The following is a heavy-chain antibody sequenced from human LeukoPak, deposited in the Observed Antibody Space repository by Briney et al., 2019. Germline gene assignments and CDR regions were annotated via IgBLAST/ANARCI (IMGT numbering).Heavy chain of an antibody. CDR3: ARDAYDMLTGTHAFDI. J-gene: IGHJ3*02. CDR1: GYTFTSYG. D-gene: IGHD3-9*01. V-gene: IGHV1-18*01. CDR2: ISAYNGNT. Sequence: ASVKVSRKASGYTFTSYGISWVRPAPGQGLEWMGWISAYNGNTNYAQKLQGRVTMTTDTSTSTAYMELRSLRSDDTAVYYCARDAYDMLTGTHAFDIWGQGTMVTVSS.